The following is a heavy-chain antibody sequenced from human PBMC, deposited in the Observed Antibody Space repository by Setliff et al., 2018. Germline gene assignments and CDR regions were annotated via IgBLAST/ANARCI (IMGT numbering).Heavy chain of an antibody. D-gene: IGHD3-16*01. CDR1: GFTFSNYW. Sequence: GSLRLSCEASGFTFSNYWMSWVRQTAGKGLEWVANIKQDGSEIYYADSVEGRFTISRDNGKNSLFLQMNSVRAEDTAVYYCARSINGYQQRYDFWGQGALVTVSS. J-gene: IGHJ4*02. CDR3: ARSINGYQQRYDF. V-gene: IGHV3-7*01. CDR2: IKQDGSEI.